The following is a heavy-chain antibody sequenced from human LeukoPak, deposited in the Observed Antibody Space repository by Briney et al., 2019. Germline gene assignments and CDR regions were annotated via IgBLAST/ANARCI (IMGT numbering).Heavy chain of an antibody. D-gene: IGHD3-16*01. Sequence: PGGSLRLSCAASGFTFSSYAMSWVRQAPGKGLEWVSSISSSSSYIYYADSVKGRFTISRDNAKNSLYLQMNSLRAEDTAVYYCARVWGAGAFDIWGQGTMVTVSS. CDR1: GFTFSSYA. V-gene: IGHV3-21*01. J-gene: IGHJ3*02. CDR3: ARVWGAGAFDI. CDR2: ISSSSSYI.